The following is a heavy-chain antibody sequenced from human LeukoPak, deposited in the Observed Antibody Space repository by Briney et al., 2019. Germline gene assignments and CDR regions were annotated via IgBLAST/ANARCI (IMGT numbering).Heavy chain of an antibody. CDR1: GFTFSSYA. CDR3: AKGWIVGATTYFDY. V-gene: IGHV3-23*01. D-gene: IGHD1-26*01. CDR2: ISGSGGST. J-gene: IGHJ4*02. Sequence: GGSLRLSCAASGFTFSSYAMNWVRQAPGKGLEWVSAISGSGGSTYYADSVRGRFTISRDNSKNTLYLQMNSLRAEDTAVYYCAKGWIVGATTYFDYWGQGTLVTVSS.